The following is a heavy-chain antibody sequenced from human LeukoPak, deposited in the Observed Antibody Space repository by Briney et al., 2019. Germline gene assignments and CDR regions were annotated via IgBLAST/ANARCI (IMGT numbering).Heavy chain of an antibody. CDR3: ATSRHRYYDFWSGYPPITQITYYYYGMDV. Sequence: ASVKVSCKASGYTLTTYYMHWVRQAPGQGLEWMGIINPSGGSTIYAQKSQGRVTMTEDTSTDTAYMELSSLRSEDTAVYYCATSRHRYYDFWSGYPPITQITYYYYGMDVWGQGTTVTVSS. CDR2: INPSGGST. D-gene: IGHD3-3*01. V-gene: IGHV1-46*01. CDR1: GYTLTTYY. J-gene: IGHJ6*02.